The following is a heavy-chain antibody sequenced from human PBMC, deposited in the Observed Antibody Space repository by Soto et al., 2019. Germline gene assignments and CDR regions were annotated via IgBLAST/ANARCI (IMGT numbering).Heavy chain of an antibody. D-gene: IGHD5-18*01. Sequence: GGSLRLSCTASGFTFSSNGMHWVRQAPGKGLEWVAFIWYDGINKYYADSVKGRFIISRDNSENTVYLQMNSLRAEDTAVYYCARDRGYTYGFDFWGQGALVTVSS. V-gene: IGHV3-33*01. CDR1: GFTFSSNG. CDR3: ARDRGYTYGFDF. J-gene: IGHJ4*02. CDR2: IWYDGINK.